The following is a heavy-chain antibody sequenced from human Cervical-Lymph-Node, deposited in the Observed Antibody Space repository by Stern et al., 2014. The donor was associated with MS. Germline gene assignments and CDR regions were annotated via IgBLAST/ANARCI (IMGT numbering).Heavy chain of an antibody. CDR1: GFTFNSYK. Sequence: VQLVESGGGVVQPGKSLRLSCADSGFTFNSYKMHWVRQSPGKGLEWVSLISNDGTKQYYADSVKGRFTISRDNSKNTLSLQINSLTVEDTAVFYCASSTLTDAFDIWGRGTLVTVSA. J-gene: IGHJ3*02. D-gene: IGHD5/OR15-5a*01. CDR3: ASSTLTDAFDI. CDR2: ISNDGTKQ. V-gene: IGHV3-30*03.